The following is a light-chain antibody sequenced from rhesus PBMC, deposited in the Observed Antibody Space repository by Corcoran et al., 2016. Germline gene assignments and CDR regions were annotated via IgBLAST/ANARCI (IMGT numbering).Light chain of an antibody. CDR1: ENVNNY. CDR3: QHGYGTPWT. V-gene: IGKV1-74*01. J-gene: IGKJ1*01. CDR2: KAS. Sequence: DIQMTQSPSSLSASVGDRVTITFRASENVNNYLNWYQQKPGKSPKPLSYKASTLQSGVPSRFSGSGSGTDYTFTISSLQPEDVATYYCQHGYGTPWTFGQGTKVEIK.